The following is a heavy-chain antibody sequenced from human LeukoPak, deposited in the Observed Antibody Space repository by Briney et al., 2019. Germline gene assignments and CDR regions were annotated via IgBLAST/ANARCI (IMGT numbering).Heavy chain of an antibody. CDR1: GGSISSGSYY. CDR3: AAGYSSTLLP. Sequence: SETLSLTCTVSGGSISSGSYYWSWIRQPAGKGLEWIGRIYTSGSTNYNPSLKSRVPISVDTSKNQFSLKLSSVTAADTAVYYCAAGYSSTLLPWGQGTLVTVSS. J-gene: IGHJ5*02. D-gene: IGHD6-19*01. V-gene: IGHV4-61*02. CDR2: IYTSGST.